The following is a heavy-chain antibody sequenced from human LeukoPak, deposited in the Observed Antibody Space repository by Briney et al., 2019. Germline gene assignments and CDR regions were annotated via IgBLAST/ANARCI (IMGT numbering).Heavy chain of an antibody. CDR1: GGTFSSYA. CDR3: ATGGSSYKNFDY. V-gene: IGHV1-69*06. Sequence: ASVKVSCKASGGTFSSYAISWVRQAPGQGLEWMGGIIPIFGTANYAQKFQGRVTITADKSTSTAYMELSSLRSEDTAVYYCATGGSSYKNFDYWGQGTLVTVSS. J-gene: IGHJ4*02. D-gene: IGHD1-26*01. CDR2: IIPIFGTA.